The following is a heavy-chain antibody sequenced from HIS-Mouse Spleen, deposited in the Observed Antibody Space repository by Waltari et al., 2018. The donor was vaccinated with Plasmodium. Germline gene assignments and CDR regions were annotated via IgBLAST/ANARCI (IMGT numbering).Heavy chain of an antibody. CDR1: GFTFSYYR. D-gene: IGHD3-9*01. Sequence: EVQLVESGGGLVKPGGSLRLSCAASGFTFSYYRMNWVRQAPGKGLEWVSSISSSSSYIYYADSVKGRFTISRDNAKNSLYLQMNSLRAEDTAVYYCAREDILTGYYNDYWYFDLWGRGSLVT. J-gene: IGHJ2*01. CDR3: AREDILTGYYNDYWYFDL. V-gene: IGHV3-21*01. CDR2: ISSSSSYI.